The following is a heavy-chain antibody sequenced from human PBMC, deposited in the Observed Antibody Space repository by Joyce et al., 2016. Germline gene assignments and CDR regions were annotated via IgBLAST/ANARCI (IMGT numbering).Heavy chain of an antibody. CDR3: ARGYTLSTLWFDP. D-gene: IGHD3-16*02. V-gene: IGHV4-31*03. Sequence: QVQLQESGPGLVKPSQTLSLTCTVSNGSISSSIHYWSWIRQHPGKGLEWIGYSYHSGTTSYNPSLKSRVTISVDASKNHFSLKLRSVTVADTSVYYCARGYTLSTLWFDPWGQGTLVTVSS. J-gene: IGHJ5*02. CDR2: SYHSGTT. CDR1: NGSISSSIHY.